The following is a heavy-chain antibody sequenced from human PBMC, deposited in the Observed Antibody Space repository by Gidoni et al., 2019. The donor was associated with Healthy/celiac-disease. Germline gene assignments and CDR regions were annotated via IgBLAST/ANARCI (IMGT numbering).Heavy chain of an antibody. Sequence: QLQLVQSGPDVKKPGSSVTVSCKAAVGTISSYAISWVRQAPGQGLEWMGRIIPILGIANYAQKFQGRVTITADKSTSTAYMELSSLRSEDTAVYYCATPAGVAAAGYFDYWGQGTLVTVSS. CDR2: IIPILGIA. CDR3: ATPAGVAAAGYFDY. J-gene: IGHJ4*02. V-gene: IGHV1-69*04. D-gene: IGHD6-13*01. CDR1: VGTISSYA.